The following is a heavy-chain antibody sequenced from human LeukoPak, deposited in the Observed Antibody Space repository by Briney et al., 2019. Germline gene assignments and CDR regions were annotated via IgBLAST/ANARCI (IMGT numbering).Heavy chain of an antibody. D-gene: IGHD3-10*01. CDR1: GFTFSSYS. J-gene: IGHJ4*02. CDR3: ARARDYYGSGSRYYFDY. V-gene: IGHV3-21*01. CDR2: ISSSSSYI. Sequence: GGSLRLSCAASGFTFSSYSMNWVRQAPGKGLEWVSSISSSSSYIYYADSVKGRFTISRDNAKNSLYLRMNSLRAEDTAVYYCARARDYYGSGSRYYFDYWGQGTLVTVSS.